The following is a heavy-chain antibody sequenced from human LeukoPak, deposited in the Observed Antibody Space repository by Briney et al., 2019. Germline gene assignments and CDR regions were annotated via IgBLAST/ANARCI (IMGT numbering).Heavy chain of an antibody. V-gene: IGHV4-4*02. J-gene: IGHJ4*02. CDR1: GGSVSSTNW. CDR3: AREGGFYRPLDY. D-gene: IGHD6-25*01. Sequence: SETLSLTCGVSGGSVSSTNWWTWIRQPPGKGLEWIGEVHLDGRTNFNPSLKSRLTMSVDLSENHVSLKLTSVTAADTTVYYCAREGGFYRPLDYSGQGTLVTVSS. CDR2: VHLDGRT.